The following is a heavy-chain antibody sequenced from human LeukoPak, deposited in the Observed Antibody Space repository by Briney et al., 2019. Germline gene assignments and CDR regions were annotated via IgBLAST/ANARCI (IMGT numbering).Heavy chain of an antibody. Sequence: PGGSLRLSCAASGFTFSSYSMNWVRQAPGKGLEWVANIKQDGSEKYYVDSVKGRLTISRDNSKNTLYLQMNSLRAEDTAVYYCARAGPSSSWHQFDYWGQGTLVTVSS. D-gene: IGHD6-13*01. CDR1: GFTFSSYS. CDR3: ARAGPSSSWHQFDY. J-gene: IGHJ4*02. V-gene: IGHV3-7*01. CDR2: IKQDGSEK.